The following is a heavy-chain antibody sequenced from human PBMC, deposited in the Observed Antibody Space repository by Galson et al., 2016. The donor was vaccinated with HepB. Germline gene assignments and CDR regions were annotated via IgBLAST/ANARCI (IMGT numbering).Heavy chain of an antibody. CDR3: TRNQGSGGGSCYDN. Sequence: SLRLSCAASGFIFEDHGMSWVRLVPGKGLEWVSGINWIGGSAIYADSVKGRFTISRGSAKNSLYLQMNSLRAEDTALYYCTRNQGSGGGSCYDNWVQGTLVTVSS. CDR1: GFIFEDHG. J-gene: IGHJ4*02. V-gene: IGHV3-20*04. D-gene: IGHD2-15*01. CDR2: INWIGGSA.